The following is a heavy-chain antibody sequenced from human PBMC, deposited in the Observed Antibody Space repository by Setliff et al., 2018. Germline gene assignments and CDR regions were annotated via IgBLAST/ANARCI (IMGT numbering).Heavy chain of an antibody. D-gene: IGHD3-22*01. CDR2: VYTSGST. CDR3: ARVAGSGYLDRCFDP. V-gene: IGHV4-61*02. Sequence: SETLSLTCTVSGDSISNDTYYWSWIRQPAGKGLEWIGRVYTSGSTNYNPSLNSRVTISLDTSKNQFSLKLISVTAADTAVYYCARVAGSGYLDRCFDPWGQGTLVTV. J-gene: IGHJ5*02. CDR1: GDSISNDTYY.